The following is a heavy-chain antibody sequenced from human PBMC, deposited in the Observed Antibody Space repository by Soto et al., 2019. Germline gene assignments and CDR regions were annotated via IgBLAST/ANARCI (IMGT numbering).Heavy chain of an antibody. Sequence: QVQLQESGPGLVKPSETLSLTCAVSGGSISSYYWSWIRQPAGKGLEWIGRIYTSGSTNYNPSLKSRVTMSVDTSKNQFSLKLSSVTAADTAVYYCARGYGSGSYYNGWFDPWGQGTLVTVSS. CDR3: ARGYGSGSYYNGWFDP. CDR1: GGSISSYY. V-gene: IGHV4-4*07. CDR2: IYTSGST. D-gene: IGHD3-10*01. J-gene: IGHJ5*02.